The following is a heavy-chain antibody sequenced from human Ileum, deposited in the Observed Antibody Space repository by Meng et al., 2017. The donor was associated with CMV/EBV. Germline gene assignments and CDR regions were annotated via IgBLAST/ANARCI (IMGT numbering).Heavy chain of an antibody. J-gene: IGHJ4*02. CDR1: GFTFIIYG. D-gene: IGHD1-26*01. CDR2: IWYDGRNK. Sequence: GESLKISCAASGFTFIIYGLHRVRQAPGKGLEWVAVIWYDGRNKFCADSVKGRITISRDNSKNTLYLQMSSLRAVDTAVYYCAKYMGRRAGYYGYCDSWGQGTLVTVSS. CDR3: AKYMGRRAGYYGYCDS. V-gene: IGHV3-33*06.